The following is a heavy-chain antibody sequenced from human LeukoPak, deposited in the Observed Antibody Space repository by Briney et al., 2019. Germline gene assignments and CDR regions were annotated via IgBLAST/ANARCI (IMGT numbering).Heavy chain of an antibody. CDR1: GFTFDDYA. J-gene: IGHJ1*01. V-gene: IGHV3-43D*03. CDR2: ISWDGGST. D-gene: IGHD2-21*02. Sequence: GGSLRLSCAASGFTFDDYAMHWVRQAPGKGLEWVSLISWDGGSTYYADSVKGRFTISRDNSKNSLYLQMNSLRAEDTALYYWAKNPPCGGDCYWWYFQHWGQGTLVTVSS. CDR3: AKNPPCGGDCYWWYFQH.